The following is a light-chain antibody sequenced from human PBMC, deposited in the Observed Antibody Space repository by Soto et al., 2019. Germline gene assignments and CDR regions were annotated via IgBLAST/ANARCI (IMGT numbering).Light chain of an antibody. CDR1: QSVSRY. Sequence: EIVLTQSPATLSLSPGERATLSCRASQSVSRYLAWYQQKPGQAPRLLIYDASNRATGIPARFSGSGSGTECTLTISSLEPEDFAVYYCQQRSNWSRTFGQGTKLEIK. J-gene: IGKJ2*01. CDR2: DAS. CDR3: QQRSNWSRT. V-gene: IGKV3-11*01.